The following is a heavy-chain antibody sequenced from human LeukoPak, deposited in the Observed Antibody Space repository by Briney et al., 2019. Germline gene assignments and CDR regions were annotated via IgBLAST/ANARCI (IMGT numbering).Heavy chain of an antibody. Sequence: SETLSLTCAVYGGSFSGYYWSWIRQPPGKGLEWIGEINHSGSTNYNPSLKSRVTISVDTSKNQFSLKLSSVTAADTAVYYCARALSGGSCHALTCYYFDYWGQGTLVTVSS. CDR1: GGSFSGYY. J-gene: IGHJ4*02. CDR3: ARALSGGSCHALTCYYFDY. CDR2: INHSGST. D-gene: IGHD2-15*01. V-gene: IGHV4-34*01.